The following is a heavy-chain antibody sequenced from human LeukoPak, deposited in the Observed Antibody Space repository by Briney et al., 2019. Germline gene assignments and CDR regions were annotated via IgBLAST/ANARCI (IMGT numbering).Heavy chain of an antibody. CDR3: ARGRVIVVVPAALNPRSYYYGMDV. J-gene: IGHJ6*02. D-gene: IGHD2-2*01. V-gene: IGHV3-66*01. CDR1: GFTVSSNY. Sequence: GGSLRLSCAASGFTVSSNYMSWVRQAPGKGLEWVSVIYSGGSTYYADSVKGRFTISRDNSKNTLYLQMNSLRAEDTAVYYCARGRVIVVVPAALNPRSYYYGMDVWGQGTTVTVSS. CDR2: IYSGGST.